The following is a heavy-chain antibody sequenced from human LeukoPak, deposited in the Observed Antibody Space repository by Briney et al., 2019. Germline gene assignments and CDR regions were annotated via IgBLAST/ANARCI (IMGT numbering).Heavy chain of an antibody. V-gene: IGHV4-38-2*02. Sequence: SETLSLTCTVSGYSISSAYQWGWGWIRQPPGRGLEWIGNVFHSGSTSYNPSLKSRLTISVDTSKNQFSLKLSSVTAADTAVYYCATGRTSRDMDVWGQGTTVTVSS. CDR2: VFHSGST. J-gene: IGHJ6*02. CDR3: ATGRTSRDMDV. CDR1: GYSISSAYQWG.